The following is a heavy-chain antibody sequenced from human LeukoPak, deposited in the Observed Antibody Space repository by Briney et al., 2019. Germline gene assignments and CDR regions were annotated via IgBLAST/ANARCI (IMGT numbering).Heavy chain of an antibody. CDR3: ATDRGYYDSSGYPLLY. CDR1: GYTFTSYY. Sequence: ASVKVSCKASGYTFTSYYMHWVRQAPGQGLEWMGIINPSGGSTSYAQKFQGRVTMTRDTSTSTVYMELSSLRSEDTAVYYCATDRGYYDSSGYPLLYWGQGTLVTVSS. CDR2: INPSGGST. J-gene: IGHJ4*02. D-gene: IGHD3-22*01. V-gene: IGHV1-46*01.